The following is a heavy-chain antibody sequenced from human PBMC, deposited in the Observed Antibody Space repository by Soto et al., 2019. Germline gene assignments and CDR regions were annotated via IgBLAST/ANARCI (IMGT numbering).Heavy chain of an antibody. D-gene: IGHD3-22*01. CDR2: INAGNGNT. V-gene: IGHV1-3*01. CDR1: GYTFTSYA. Sequence: ASVKVSCKASGYTFTSYAMHWVRQAPGQRLEWMGWINAGNGNTKYSQKFQGRVTITRDTSASTAYMELSSLRSEDTAVYYCARDYDSSGYYVSCFDPWGQGTLVTVSS. J-gene: IGHJ5*02. CDR3: ARDYDSSGYYVSCFDP.